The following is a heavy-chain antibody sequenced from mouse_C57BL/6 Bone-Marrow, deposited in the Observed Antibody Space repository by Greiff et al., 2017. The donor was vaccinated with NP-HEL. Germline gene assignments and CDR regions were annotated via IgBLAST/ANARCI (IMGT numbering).Heavy chain of an antibody. D-gene: IGHD1-1*01. CDR3: AKRPYGSTSYWYFDV. CDR2: IWGGGST. CDR1: GFSLTSYG. Sequence: VHLVESGPGLVAPSQSLSITCTVSGFSLTSYGVDWVRQPPGKGLEWLGVIWGGGSTNYNSALMSRLSISKDNSKSQVFLKMNSLQTDDTAMYYCAKRPYGSTSYWYFDVWGTGTTVTVSS. J-gene: IGHJ1*03. V-gene: IGHV2-9*01.